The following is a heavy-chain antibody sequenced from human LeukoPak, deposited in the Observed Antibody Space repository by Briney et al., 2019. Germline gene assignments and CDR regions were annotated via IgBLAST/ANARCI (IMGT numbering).Heavy chain of an antibody. Sequence: SETLSLACAVYGGSFSGYYWSWIRQPPGKGLEWIGEINHSGSTNYNPSLKSRVTISVDTSKNQFSLKLSSVTAADTAVYYCAINYYGSGSYYHYWGQGTLVTVSS. CDR1: GGSFSGYY. D-gene: IGHD3-10*01. CDR3: AINYYGSGSYYHY. CDR2: INHSGST. V-gene: IGHV4-34*01. J-gene: IGHJ4*02.